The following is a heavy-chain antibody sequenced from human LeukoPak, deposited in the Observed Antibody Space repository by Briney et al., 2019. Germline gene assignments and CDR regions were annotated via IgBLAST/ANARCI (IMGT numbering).Heavy chain of an antibody. CDR1: GYTFTSYD. CDR2: MNPNSGNT. D-gene: IGHD3-10*01. J-gene: IGHJ6*02. V-gene: IGHV1-8*01. Sequence: ASVKVSCKASGYTFTSYDINWVRQATGQGLEWMGWMNPNSGNTGYAQKFQGRVTMTRNTSISTAYMELSSLRSEDTAVYYCARHQFNPPSGIWLGELLTYYYYGMDVWGQGTTVTVSS. CDR3: ARHQFNPPSGIWLGELLTYYYYGMDV.